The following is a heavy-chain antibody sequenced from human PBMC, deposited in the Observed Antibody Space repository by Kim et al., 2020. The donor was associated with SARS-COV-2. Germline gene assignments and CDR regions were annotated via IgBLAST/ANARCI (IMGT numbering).Heavy chain of an antibody. V-gene: IGHV1-8*01. Sequence: SGNTSCAQKLQGRVTQTRNTSISTAYMGLSSLRSEDTAVYYCARGYGMDVWGQGTTVTVSS. J-gene: IGHJ6*02. CDR2: SGNT. CDR3: ARGYGMDV.